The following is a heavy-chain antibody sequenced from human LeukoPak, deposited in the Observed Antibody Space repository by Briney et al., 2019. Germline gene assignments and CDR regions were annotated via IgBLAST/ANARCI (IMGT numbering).Heavy chain of an antibody. D-gene: IGHD6-13*01. V-gene: IGHV4-30-4*07. Sequence: TSETLSLTCAVSGGSISSGGYSWSWIRQPPGKGLEWIGYIYYSGSTYYNPSLKSRVTVSVDTSKNQFSLKLSSVTAADTAVYYCARGSPASSSWYYYYYYYYMDVWGKGTTVTVSS. CDR3: ARGSPASSSWYYYYYYYYMDV. J-gene: IGHJ6*03. CDR2: IYYSGST. CDR1: GGSISSGGYS.